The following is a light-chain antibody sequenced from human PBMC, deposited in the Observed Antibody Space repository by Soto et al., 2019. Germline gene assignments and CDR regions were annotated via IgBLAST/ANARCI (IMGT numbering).Light chain of an antibody. Sequence: IQMTQPPSSLSASVGDRVTITCRASQSISSYLNWYQQKPGKAPKLLIYAASSLQSGVPSRFSGSGSGTDFTLTISSLQPEDFATYYCQQSYSTPLTFGGGTKVDI. CDR3: QQSYSTPLT. V-gene: IGKV1-39*01. CDR2: AAS. CDR1: QSISSY. J-gene: IGKJ4*01.